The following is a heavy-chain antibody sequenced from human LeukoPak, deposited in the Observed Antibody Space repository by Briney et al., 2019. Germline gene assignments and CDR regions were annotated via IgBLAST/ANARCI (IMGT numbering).Heavy chain of an antibody. CDR2: ISGGGGST. CDR1: GFTFSDYY. D-gene: IGHD2-2*01. Sequence: GSLRLSCAASGFTFSDYYMSWIRQAPGKGLEWVSAISGGGGSTYYADSVKGRFTISRDNSKNTLYLQMNSLRAEDTAVYYCAKGYCGSTSCYYFDYWGQGTLVTVSS. J-gene: IGHJ4*02. CDR3: AKGYCGSTSCYYFDY. V-gene: IGHV3-23*01.